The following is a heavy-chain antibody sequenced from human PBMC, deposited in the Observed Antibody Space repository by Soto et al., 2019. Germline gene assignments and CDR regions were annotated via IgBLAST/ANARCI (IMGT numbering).Heavy chain of an antibody. CDR3: AKAGGWSPVYYFDY. CDR1: GFTFSSYA. V-gene: IGHV3-23*01. J-gene: IGHJ4*02. D-gene: IGHD6-19*01. CDR2: ISGSGGST. Sequence: EVQLLESGGGLVQPGGSLRLSCAASGFTFSSYAMSWVRQAPGKGLEWVSAISGSGGSTYYADSVKGRFTISRDNSKNTLYLQMNSLSAEHTSVYYCAKAGGWSPVYYFDYWGQGPLVTVSS.